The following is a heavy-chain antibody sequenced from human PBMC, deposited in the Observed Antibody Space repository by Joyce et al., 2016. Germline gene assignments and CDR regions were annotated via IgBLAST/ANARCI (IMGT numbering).Heavy chain of an antibody. V-gene: IGHV3-72*01. Sequence: EVQLVESGGGLVQPGGSLRLSCEASGFTFNDHYMDWVRQAPGKGLEWGGRSRNRANSYSTQSAASVKGRFTISRDASKNSLYLEMNSLKIEDTAVYYCASSPGGKYYFYAMDVWGQGTTVIVSS. CDR2: SRNRANSYST. CDR1: GFTFNDHY. CDR3: ASSPGGKYYFYAMDV. J-gene: IGHJ6*02.